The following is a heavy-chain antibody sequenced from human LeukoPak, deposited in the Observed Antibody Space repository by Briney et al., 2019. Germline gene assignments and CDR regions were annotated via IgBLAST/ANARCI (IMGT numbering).Heavy chain of an antibody. Sequence: GGSLRLSCAASGFTFSSYTMNWVRQAPGKGLVWVSRISDDGGHTFYADSVKGRFAMSRDNAKNTLFLQMNSLRAEDTAVYYCARVTGGYNLGDYWGQGTLVTVSS. V-gene: IGHV3-74*01. CDR1: GFTFSSYT. D-gene: IGHD5-24*01. CDR2: ISDDGGHT. J-gene: IGHJ4*02. CDR3: ARVTGGYNLGDY.